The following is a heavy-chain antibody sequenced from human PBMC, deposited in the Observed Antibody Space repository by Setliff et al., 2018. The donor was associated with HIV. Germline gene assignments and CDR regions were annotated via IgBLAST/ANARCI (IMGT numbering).Heavy chain of an antibody. CDR3: AHQRVFLPWSYLYYYYLDV. Sequence: KSGPTLVNPTQTLTLTSTFSGFSLSTSGVGVGWIRQPPGKALEWLALIYWNDDKRYSPSLKNRLTITKDTSKNQVVLTMTNMDPVDTATYYCAHQRVFLPWSYLYYYYLDVWGEGTTVTVSS. CDR2: IYWNDDK. CDR1: GFSLSTSGVG. V-gene: IGHV2-5*01. D-gene: IGHD3-10*01. J-gene: IGHJ6*03.